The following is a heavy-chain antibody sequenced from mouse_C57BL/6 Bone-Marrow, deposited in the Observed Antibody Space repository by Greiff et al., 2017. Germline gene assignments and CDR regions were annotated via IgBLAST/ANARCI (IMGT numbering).Heavy chain of an antibody. V-gene: IGHV1-59*01. D-gene: IGHD1-1*01. CDR3: AREPYYYGSSYAMDY. CDR1: GYTFTSYW. J-gene: IGHJ4*01. Sequence: QVQLQQPGAELVRPGTSVKLSCKASGYTFTSYWMHWVKQRPGQGLEWIGVIDPSDSYTNYNQKFKGKATLTVDTSSSTAYMQLSSLTSEDSAVYYCAREPYYYGSSYAMDYGGQGTAVTVSS. CDR2: IDPSDSYT.